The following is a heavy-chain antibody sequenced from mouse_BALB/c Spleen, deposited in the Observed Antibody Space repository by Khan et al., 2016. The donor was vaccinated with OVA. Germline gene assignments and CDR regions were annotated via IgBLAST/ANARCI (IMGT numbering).Heavy chain of an antibody. Sequence: EVELVESGPGLVKPSQSLSLTCTVTGYSITSGYAWNWIRQFPGNKLEWMGYISYSDVTNYNPSLKSRISITRDTSKNQFFLQLNSVTTEDTATYYCARRNYYGYYFDYWGQGTTLTVSS. V-gene: IGHV3-2*02. CDR2: ISYSDVT. D-gene: IGHD1-1*01. CDR1: GYSITSGYA. J-gene: IGHJ2*01. CDR3: ARRNYYGYYFDY.